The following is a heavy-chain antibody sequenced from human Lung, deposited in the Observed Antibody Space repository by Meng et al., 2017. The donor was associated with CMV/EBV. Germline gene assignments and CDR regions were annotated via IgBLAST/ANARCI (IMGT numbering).Heavy chain of an antibody. CDR3: ARYVPNGSFWYFDF. J-gene: IGHJ2*01. CDR1: GYIFTNYD. Sequence: QVQLVQAGADAKRPVASIKVSCKASGYIFTNYDISWVRQAPGQGLEWMGWISVKNGEAKYPQNFQGRVTMTTDTTTSTAYMELRSLTSDDTAVYYCARYVPNGSFWYFDFWGRGTLVTVSS. CDR2: ISVKNGEA. V-gene: IGHV1-18*01. D-gene: IGHD6-13*01.